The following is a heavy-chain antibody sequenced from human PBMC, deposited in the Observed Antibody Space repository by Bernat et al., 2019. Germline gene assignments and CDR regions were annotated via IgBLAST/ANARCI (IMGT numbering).Heavy chain of an antibody. Sequence: QVQLVESGGGVVQPGRSLRLSCAASGFTFSSYAMHWVRQAPGKGLEWGAVISYDGSNKYYADSRKGRFTISRDNSKNTLYLQMNSLRAEDTAVYYGAGEPPPTGDDYWGQGPLVTVSS. V-gene: IGHV3-30-3*01. CDR3: AGEPPPTGDDY. D-gene: IGHD7-27*01. J-gene: IGHJ4*02. CDR1: GFTFSSYA. CDR2: ISYDGSNK.